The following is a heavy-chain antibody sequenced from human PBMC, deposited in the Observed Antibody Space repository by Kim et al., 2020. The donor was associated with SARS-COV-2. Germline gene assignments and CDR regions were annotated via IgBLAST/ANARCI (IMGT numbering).Heavy chain of an antibody. J-gene: IGHJ6*02. Sequence: SETLSLTCAVYGGSFSGYYWSWIRQPPGKGLEWIGEINHSGSTNYNPSLKSRVTISVDTSKNQFSLKLSSVTAADTAVYYCARLGNVLVVPAPRGMDVWGQGTTVTVSS. CDR1: GGSFSGYY. D-gene: IGHD2-2*01. CDR3: ARLGNVLVVPAPRGMDV. CDR2: INHSGST. V-gene: IGHV4-34*01.